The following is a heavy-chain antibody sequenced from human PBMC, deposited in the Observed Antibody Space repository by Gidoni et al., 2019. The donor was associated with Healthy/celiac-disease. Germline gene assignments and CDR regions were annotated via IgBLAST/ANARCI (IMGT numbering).Heavy chain of an antibody. Sequence: QLQLQEPGPGLVKPSETLSLTCTVSGGSISSSSYYWGWIRQPPGKGLEWIGSIYYSGSTYYNPSLKSRVTISVDTSKNQCSLKLSSVTAADTAVYYCTRHFSEWFGELFYYYYGMDVWGQGTTVTVSS. J-gene: IGHJ6*02. CDR1: GGSISSSSYY. D-gene: IGHD3-10*01. CDR3: TRHFSEWFGELFYYYYGMDV. CDR2: IYYSGST. V-gene: IGHV4-39*01.